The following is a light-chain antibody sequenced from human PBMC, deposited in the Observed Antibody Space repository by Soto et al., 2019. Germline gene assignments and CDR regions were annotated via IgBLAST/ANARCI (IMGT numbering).Light chain of an antibody. V-gene: IGKV1-5*01. CDR3: QQDYSSPIT. CDR2: DAS. J-gene: IGKJ1*01. CDR1: HSIGGW. Sequence: QMTQSPAALSVSGGERATSTFGASHSIGGWLAWYHHKAGQGPKLLIYDASSWASGPPSRLGGSGSGTDFILTISSLQPEDFATYYCQQDYSSPITFGQGTKVDIK.